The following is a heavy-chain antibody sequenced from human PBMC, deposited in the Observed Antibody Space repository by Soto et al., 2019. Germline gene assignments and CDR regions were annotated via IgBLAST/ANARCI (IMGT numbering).Heavy chain of an antibody. V-gene: IGHV3-30-3*01. CDR1: GFTFSSYA. CDR2: ISYDGSNK. J-gene: IGHJ6*02. D-gene: IGHD3-10*01. Sequence: PGGSLRLSCAASGFTFSSYAMHWVRQAPGKGLEWVAVISYDGSNKYYADSVKGRFTISRDNSKNTLYLQMNSLRAEDTAVYYCARVILPSMSSRPYYYYGMDVWGQGTTVTVSS. CDR3: ARVILPSMSSRPYYYYGMDV.